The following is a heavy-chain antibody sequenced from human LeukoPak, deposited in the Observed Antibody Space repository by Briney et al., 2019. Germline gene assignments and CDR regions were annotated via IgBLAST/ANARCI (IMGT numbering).Heavy chain of an antibody. CDR3: ARVPGRYSSSWLSVPATFDY. CDR2: IYYSGST. V-gene: IGHV4-31*03. CDR1: GGSISSGGYY. J-gene: IGHJ4*02. D-gene: IGHD6-13*01. Sequence: SQTLSLTCTVSGGSISSGGYYWSWIRQHPGKGLEWIGYIYYSGSTYYNPSLKSRVTISVDTSKNQFSLKLSSVTAADTAVCYCARVPGRYSSSWLSVPATFDYWGQGTLVTVSS.